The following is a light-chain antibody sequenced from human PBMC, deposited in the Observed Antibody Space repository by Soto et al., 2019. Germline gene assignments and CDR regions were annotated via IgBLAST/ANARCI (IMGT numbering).Light chain of an antibody. Sequence: ETVMTQSPATLSVSPGERATLSCRASQSVRDSLAWYQQKPGQAPRLLIYGASTRATTIPARFSGSGSGTEFTLTISSLQSGDFAIYYCQQYNTWPLTFGPGTKVDIK. V-gene: IGKV3-15*01. CDR1: QSVRDS. CDR3: QQYNTWPLT. J-gene: IGKJ3*01. CDR2: GAS.